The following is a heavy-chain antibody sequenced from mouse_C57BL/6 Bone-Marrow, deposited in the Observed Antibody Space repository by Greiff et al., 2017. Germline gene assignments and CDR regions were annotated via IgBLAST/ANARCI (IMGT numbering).Heavy chain of an antibody. CDR1: GFTFTDYY. D-gene: IGHD2-2*01. CDR2: IRNKANGYTT. J-gene: IGHJ2*01. CDR3: ARYEPHGYDGDY. Sequence: EVKVVESGGGLVQPGGSLSLSCAASGFTFTDYYMSWVRQPPGKALEWLGFIRNKANGYTTEYSASVKGRFTISRDNSQSILYLQMNALRAEDSATYYCARYEPHGYDGDYWGQGTTLTVSS. V-gene: IGHV7-3*01.